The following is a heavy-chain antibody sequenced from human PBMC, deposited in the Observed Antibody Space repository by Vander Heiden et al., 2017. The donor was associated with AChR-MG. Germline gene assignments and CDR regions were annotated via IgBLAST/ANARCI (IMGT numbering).Heavy chain of an antibody. V-gene: IGHV4-34*01. CDR1: GGSFSGYY. J-gene: IGHJ6*02. Sequence: QVQLQQWGAGLLKPSETLSLTCAVYGGSFSGYYWSWIRQPPGKGLEWIGEINHSGSTNYNPSLKSRVTISVDTSKNQFSLKLSSVTAADTAVYYCARGRRTYYYYYYGMDVWGQGTTVTVSS. D-gene: IGHD1-7*01. CDR2: INHSGST. CDR3: ARGRRTYYYYYYGMDV.